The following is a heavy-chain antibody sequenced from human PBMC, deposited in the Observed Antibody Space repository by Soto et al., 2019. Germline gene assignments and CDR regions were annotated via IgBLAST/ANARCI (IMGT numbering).Heavy chain of an antibody. CDR3: ARGSLTIFYYYYYMDV. V-gene: IGHV3-11*01. J-gene: IGHJ6*03. D-gene: IGHD4-17*01. Sequence: GGSLRLSCAASGFTFSDYYMSWIRQAPGKGLEWVSYISSSGSTIYYADSVKGRFTISRDNAKNSLYLQMNSLRAEDTAVYYCARGSLTIFYYYYYMDVWGKGTTVTVSS. CDR1: GFTFSDYY. CDR2: ISSSGSTI.